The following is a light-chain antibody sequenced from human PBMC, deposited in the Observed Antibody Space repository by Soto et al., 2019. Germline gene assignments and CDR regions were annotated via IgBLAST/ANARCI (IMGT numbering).Light chain of an antibody. Sequence: DIQMTQSPSSLSASVGDRVTITCRASQSISSYLNWYQQKPGKAPKLLIYAASSLQSRVPSRFSGSGSGTDFTLTISRVQPEDFATYYCQQSYSTPLTFGGETKVEIK. CDR1: QSISSY. CDR3: QQSYSTPLT. V-gene: IGKV1-39*01. J-gene: IGKJ4*01. CDR2: AAS.